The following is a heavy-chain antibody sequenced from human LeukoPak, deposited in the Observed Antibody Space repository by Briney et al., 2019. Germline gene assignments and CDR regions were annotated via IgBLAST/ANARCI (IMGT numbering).Heavy chain of an antibody. CDR3: ANEKYYFDY. CDR2: ISASGYAM. V-gene: IGHV3-11*01. CDR1: GFTFSAYY. J-gene: IGHJ4*02. Sequence: GGSLRLSCAASGFTFSAYYVSWIRQAPGKGLEWASYISASGYAMYYADSVKGRFTISRDNSKSTLYLQMNSLRAEDAAVYYCANEKYYFDYWGQGTLVTVSS.